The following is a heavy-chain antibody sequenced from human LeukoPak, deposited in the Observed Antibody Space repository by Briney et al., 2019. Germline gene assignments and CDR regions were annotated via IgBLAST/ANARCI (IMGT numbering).Heavy chain of an antibody. V-gene: IGHV3-7*01. Sequence: GGSLRLSCAASGFTFSSYWMSWVRQAPGKGLEWVANIKQDGSEKYYVDSVKGRFTISRDNAKNSLYLQMNSLRAEDTAVYYCARELRYFDWLLEGDAFDIWGQGTMVTVSS. CDR2: IKQDGSEK. CDR3: ARELRYFDWLLEGDAFDI. D-gene: IGHD3-9*01. CDR1: GFTFSSYW. J-gene: IGHJ3*02.